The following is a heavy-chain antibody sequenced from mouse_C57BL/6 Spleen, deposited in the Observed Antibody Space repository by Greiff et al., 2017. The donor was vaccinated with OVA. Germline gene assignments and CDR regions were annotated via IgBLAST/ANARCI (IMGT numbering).Heavy chain of an antibody. CDR3: ARQGGGNGIYYCDY. V-gene: IGHV5-6*01. CDR1: GFTFSSYG. Sequence: EVKLMESGGDLVKPGGSLKLSCAASGFTFSSYGMSWVRQTPDKRLEWVATISSGGSYTYYPDSVTGRFTISRDNAKNTLYLQMSSLKSEDTAMDCCARQGGGNGIYYCDYWGPGTTLTVSS. CDR2: ISSGGSYT. D-gene: IGHD1-1*02. J-gene: IGHJ2*01.